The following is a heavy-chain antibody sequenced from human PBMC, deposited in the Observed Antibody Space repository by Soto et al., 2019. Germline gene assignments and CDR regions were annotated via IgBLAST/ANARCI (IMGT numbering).Heavy chain of an antibody. CDR3: ARGDPPDY. CDR1: GGSVSSGSYY. V-gene: IGHV4-61*03. J-gene: IGHJ4*02. Sequence: QVQLQESGPGLVKPSETLSLTCTVSGGSVSSGSYYWSWIRQPPGKGLEWIGYIYYSGSTNYNPSLKSRVPTSVDTSKNHFSLKLSSVTAADTPVYYCARGDPPDYWGQGTLVTVSS. CDR2: IYYSGST.